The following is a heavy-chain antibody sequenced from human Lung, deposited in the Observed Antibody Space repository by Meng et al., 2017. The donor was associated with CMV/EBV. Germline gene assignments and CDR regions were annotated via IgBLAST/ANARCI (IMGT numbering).Heavy chain of an antibody. CDR3: ARVQLTIFGVIRGMDV. CDR2: INHSGST. V-gene: IGHV4-34*01. Sequence: SETLSLTCAVYGGSFSGYYWSWIRQPPGKGLEWIGEINHSGSTNYNPSLKSRVTISVDTSKNQFSLKLSSVTAADTAVYYCARVQLTIFGVIRGMDVWGQGTTVTVSS. D-gene: IGHD3-3*01. J-gene: IGHJ6*02. CDR1: GGSFSGYY.